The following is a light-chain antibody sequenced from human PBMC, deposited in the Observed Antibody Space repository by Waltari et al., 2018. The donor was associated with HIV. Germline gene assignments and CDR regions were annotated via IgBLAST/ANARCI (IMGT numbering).Light chain of an antibody. V-gene: IGLV1-51*01. Sequence: QSVLTQPPAVSAAPGQTVTISCPGSTSNLATNYVPWYQQLPGTAPKLLLYDNNRRSSGIPDRFSGSKSGTSATLAIAGLQTGDEADYYCGTWDTSLSAGVFGGGTKVTVL. CDR3: GTWDTSLSAGV. CDR2: DNN. J-gene: IGLJ2*01. CDR1: TSNLATNY.